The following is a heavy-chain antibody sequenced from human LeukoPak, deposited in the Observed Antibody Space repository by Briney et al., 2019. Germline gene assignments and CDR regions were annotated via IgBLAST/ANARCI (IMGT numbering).Heavy chain of an antibody. CDR2: TYYRSNWFN. D-gene: IGHD2-21*01. CDR1: GDSVSSNSVA. Sequence: SQTLSLTCATSGDSVSSNSVAWNCIRQSPSRGLEWLGRTYYRSNWFNDFALSVKSRITINPDTSKNQFSLQLNSVTPEDTAVYYCGIFLGDSYWFDPWVQGTLVTVSS. CDR3: GIFLGDSYWFDP. J-gene: IGHJ5*02. V-gene: IGHV6-1*01.